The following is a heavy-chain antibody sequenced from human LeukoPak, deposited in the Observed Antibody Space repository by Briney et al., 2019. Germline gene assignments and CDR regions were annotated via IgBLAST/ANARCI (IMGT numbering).Heavy chain of an antibody. J-gene: IGHJ4*02. D-gene: IGHD3-10*01. CDR1: GFTFYHYS. CDR2: ISWDGGST. Sequence: GGSLRLSCAASGFTFYHYSMHWVRQAPGKGLEWVSLISWDGGSTYYADSVKGRFTISRDNSKNSLSRQMNSLRAEDTALYYCAKDGENYFDYWGQGTLVTVSS. CDR3: AKDGENYFDY. V-gene: IGHV3-43*01.